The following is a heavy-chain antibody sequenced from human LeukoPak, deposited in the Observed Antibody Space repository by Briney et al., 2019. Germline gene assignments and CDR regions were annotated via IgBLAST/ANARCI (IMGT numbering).Heavy chain of an antibody. CDR3: ARGVSGYYPRGWFDP. D-gene: IGHD3-9*01. CDR2: INHSGST. CDR1: GGSFIGYY. Sequence: SETLSLTCAVYGGSFIGYYWSWIRQPPGKGLEWIGEINHSGSTNYNPSLKSRVTISVDTSKNQFSLKLSSVTAADTAVYYCARGVSGYYPRGWFDPWGQGTLVTVSS. J-gene: IGHJ5*02. V-gene: IGHV4-34*01.